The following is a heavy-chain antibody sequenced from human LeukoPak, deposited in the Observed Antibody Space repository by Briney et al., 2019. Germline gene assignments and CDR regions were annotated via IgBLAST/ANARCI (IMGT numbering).Heavy chain of an antibody. CDR3: ARGGQQWLVRPFDY. Sequence: GGSLRLSCAASGFTLSSYAMHWVCQAPGKGLEWEAVISYDGSNKYYADSVKGRFTISRDNSKNTLYLQMNSLRAEDTAVYYCARGGQQWLVRPFDYWGHGTLVTVSS. CDR2: ISYDGSNK. D-gene: IGHD6-19*01. CDR1: GFTLSSYA. J-gene: IGHJ4*01. V-gene: IGHV3-30-3*01.